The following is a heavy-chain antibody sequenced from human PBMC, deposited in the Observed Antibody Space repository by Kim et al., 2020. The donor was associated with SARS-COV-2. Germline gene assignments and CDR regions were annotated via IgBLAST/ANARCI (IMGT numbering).Heavy chain of an antibody. V-gene: IGHV4-59*08. Sequence: PQRRVTISVDTSKDQFSLKLSSVTAADTAVYYCARHSVAYSGYDWGEFDYWGQGTLVTVSS. D-gene: IGHD5-12*01. J-gene: IGHJ4*02. CDR3: ARHSVAYSGYDWGEFDY.